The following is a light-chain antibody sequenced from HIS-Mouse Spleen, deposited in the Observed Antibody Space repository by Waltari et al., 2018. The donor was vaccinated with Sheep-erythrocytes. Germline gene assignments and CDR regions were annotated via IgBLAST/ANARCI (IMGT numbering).Light chain of an antibody. CDR3: CSYAGSYNHV. Sequence: QSALTQPRPVSGSPGQSVTIPCTGPSSDVGGYNYASWYQQHPGKAPKLMIYDFSKRPSGVPDRFSGSKSGNTASLTISGLQAEDEADYYCCSYAGSYNHVFATGTKVTVL. J-gene: IGLJ1*01. CDR1: SSDVGGYNY. V-gene: IGLV2-11*01. CDR2: DFS.